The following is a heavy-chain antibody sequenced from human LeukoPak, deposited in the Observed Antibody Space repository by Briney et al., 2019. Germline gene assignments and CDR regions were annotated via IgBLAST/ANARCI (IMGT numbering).Heavy chain of an antibody. V-gene: IGHV4-4*07. CDR1: GGSISSFY. CDR3: ARDKGGSPNS. J-gene: IGHJ4*02. CDR2: IHTSGST. D-gene: IGHD1-26*01. Sequence: PETLSLTCTVSGGSISSFYWSWIRPPAGKGLEWIGRIHTSGSTNYDPSLKSRVTMSVDTSKNHFSLKLSSVTAADTAVYYCARDKGGSPNSWGQGTLVTVSS.